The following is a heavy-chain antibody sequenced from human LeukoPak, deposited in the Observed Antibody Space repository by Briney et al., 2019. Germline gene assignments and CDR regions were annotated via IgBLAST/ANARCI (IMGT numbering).Heavy chain of an antibody. D-gene: IGHD2-15*01. CDR1: SFTFSNAW. Sequence: PGGSLRLSCAASSFTFSNAWMNWVRQAPGKGLEWVAIIEKNGSGKNYVDSVKGRFIISRDNAKNSLFLQMDSLKVEDTAIYYCTTDRWYSADHWGQGTLVTVSS. CDR2: IEKNGSGK. V-gene: IGHV3-7*03. CDR3: TTDRWYSADH. J-gene: IGHJ5*02.